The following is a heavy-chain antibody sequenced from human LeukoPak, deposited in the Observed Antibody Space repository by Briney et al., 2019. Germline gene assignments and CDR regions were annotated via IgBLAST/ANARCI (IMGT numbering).Heavy chain of an antibody. D-gene: IGHD6-13*01. V-gene: IGHV3-7*03. CDR3: ARANTGAAGTYYYYGMDV. J-gene: IGHJ6*04. CDR1: GFTFSSYW. Sequence: GGSLRLSCAASGFTFSSYWMTWVRQAPGKGLEWVANIKQDGSERNYVDSVKGRFTISRDNAKNSLYLQMNTLRDEDTAVYYCARANTGAAGTYYYYGMDVWGKGTTVTVSS. CDR2: IKQDGSER.